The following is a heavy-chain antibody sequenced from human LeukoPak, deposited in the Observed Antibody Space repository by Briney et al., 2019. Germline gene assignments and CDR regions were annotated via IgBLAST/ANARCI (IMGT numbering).Heavy chain of an antibody. J-gene: IGHJ4*02. CDR2: IYYSGST. Sequence: SETLSLTCTVSGGSISSGGYYWSWIRQHPGKGLEWIGYIYYSGSTYYNPSLKSRVTISVDTSKNQFSLKLSSVTAADTAVYYCARHVIAVAGTGFDYWGQGTLVTVSS. CDR3: ARHVIAVAGTGFDY. D-gene: IGHD6-19*01. CDR1: GGSISSGGYY. V-gene: IGHV4-31*03.